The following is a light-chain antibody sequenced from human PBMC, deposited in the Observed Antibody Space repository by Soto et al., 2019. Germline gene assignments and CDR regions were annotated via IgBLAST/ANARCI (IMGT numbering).Light chain of an antibody. J-gene: IGKJ1*01. V-gene: IGKV4-1*01. CDR3: QQYSTTPVT. CDR1: QTVLHGSNY. CDR2: WAS. Sequence: DIVMTQSPDSLAVSLGERATINCKSSQTVLHGSNYLAWYQQKPGQPPKLLIYWASTRESGVPDRFSGSGSGTDFTLTISSLQAEDVAVYYCQQYSTTPVTFDQGTKVEIK.